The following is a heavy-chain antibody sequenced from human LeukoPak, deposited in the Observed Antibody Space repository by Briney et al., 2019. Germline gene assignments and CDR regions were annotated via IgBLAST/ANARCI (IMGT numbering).Heavy chain of an antibody. Sequence: SETLTLTCTVSGGSISSYHWSGIRQPPGKGLEWIGYIYYIGSTNYNPSLKSRVTISVDTSKNQFSLKLSTVTAADTAVYYCARRAAMGRFDYWGQGTLVTVSS. CDR1: GGSISSYH. CDR3: ARRAAMGRFDY. D-gene: IGHD5-18*01. CDR2: IYYIGST. J-gene: IGHJ4*02. V-gene: IGHV4-59*08.